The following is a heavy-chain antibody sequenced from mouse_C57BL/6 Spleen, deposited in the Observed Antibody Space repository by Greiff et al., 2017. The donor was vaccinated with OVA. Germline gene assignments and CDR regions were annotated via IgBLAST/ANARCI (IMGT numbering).Heavy chain of an antibody. CDR2: IYPGSGST. J-gene: IGHJ2*01. CDR1: GYTFTSYW. Sequence: QVHVKQSGAELVKPGASVKMSCKASGYTFTSYWITWVKQRPGQGLEWIGDIYPGSGSTNYNEKFKSKATLTVDTSSSTAYMQLSSLTSEDSAVYYCARLGMYYFDYWGQGTTLTVSS. CDR3: ARLGMYYFDY. D-gene: IGHD4-1*01. V-gene: IGHV1-55*01.